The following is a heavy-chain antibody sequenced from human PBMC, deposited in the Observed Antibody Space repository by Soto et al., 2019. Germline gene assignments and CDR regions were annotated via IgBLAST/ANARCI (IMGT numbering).Heavy chain of an antibody. V-gene: IGHV4-31*03. CDR2: IYYSGST. CDR3: ARSPSDILTGYPRPYWFDP. CDR1: GGSISSGGYY. Sequence: SETLSLTCTVSGGSISSGGYYWSWIRQHPGKGLEWIGYIYYSGSTYYNPSLKSRVTISVDTSKNQFSLKLSSVTAADTAVYYCARSPSDILTGYPRPYWFDPWGQGTLVTVSS. D-gene: IGHD3-9*01. J-gene: IGHJ5*02.